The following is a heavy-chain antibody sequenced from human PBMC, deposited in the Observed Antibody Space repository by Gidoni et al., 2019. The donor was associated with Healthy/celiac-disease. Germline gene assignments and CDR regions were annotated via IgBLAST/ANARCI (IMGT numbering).Heavy chain of an antibody. CDR1: GFTFSSYS. CDR3: ARDEVEWLVPARPASPGPENYYYGMDV. D-gene: IGHD6-19*01. CDR2: ISSSSSTI. V-gene: IGHV3-48*02. J-gene: IGHJ6*02. Sequence: EVQLVESGGGLVQPGGSLRLSCADSGFTFSSYSMNWGRQAPGTGLEWVSDISSSSSTIYYADSVKGRFTISRDNAKNSLYLQMSSLRDEDTAVYYCARDEVEWLVPARPASPGPENYYYGMDVWGQGTTVTVSS.